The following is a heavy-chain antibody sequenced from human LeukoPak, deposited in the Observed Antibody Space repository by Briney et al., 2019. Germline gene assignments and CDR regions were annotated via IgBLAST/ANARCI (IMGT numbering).Heavy chain of an antibody. CDR2: ISGSADST. Sequence: PGGSLRLSCAASGFTFSSYAMSWVRQAPGKGLEWVSGISGSADSTYYADSVKGRLTMSRDNPKNTLYLQMNSLRAEDTAVYYCAKYSSSWSNYDFDYWGQGTLVTVSS. CDR1: GFTFSSYA. CDR3: AKYSSSWSNYDFDY. D-gene: IGHD6-13*01. J-gene: IGHJ4*02. V-gene: IGHV3-23*01.